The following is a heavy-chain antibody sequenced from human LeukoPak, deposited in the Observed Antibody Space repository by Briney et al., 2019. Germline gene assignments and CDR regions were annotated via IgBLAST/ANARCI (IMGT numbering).Heavy chain of an antibody. D-gene: IGHD3-22*01. CDR1: GFTFSSCW. V-gene: IGHV3-7*01. CDR3: ARWEGNGYYFDY. CDR2: IKQDGSEE. Sequence: PGGSLRLSCAASGFTFSSCWMSWVRQAPGKGLEWVANIKQDGSEEYYVDSVKGRFTISRDNAKNSLYLQMNSLRAEDTAVYYCARWEGNGYYFDYWGQGTLVTVSS. J-gene: IGHJ4*02.